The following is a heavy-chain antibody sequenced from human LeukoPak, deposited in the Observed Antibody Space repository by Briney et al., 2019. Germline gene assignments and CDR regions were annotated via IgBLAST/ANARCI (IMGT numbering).Heavy chain of an antibody. V-gene: IGHV1-69*05. CDR1: GGTFTSYA. CDR3: ARDYGDNYFDY. J-gene: IGHJ4*02. D-gene: IGHD4-17*01. Sequence: SVKVSCKASGGTFTSYAISWVRQAPGQELEWMGRIMTIFGTANYAQKFQSRVTTTTDESTSTAYMELSSLRSEDTAVYYCARDYGDNYFDYWGQGTLVTVSS. CDR2: IMTIFGTA.